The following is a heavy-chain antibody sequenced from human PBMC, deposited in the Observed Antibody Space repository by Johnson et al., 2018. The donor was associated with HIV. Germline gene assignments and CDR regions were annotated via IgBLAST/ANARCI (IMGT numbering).Heavy chain of an antibody. J-gene: IGHJ3*02. CDR2: IGTAGDT. D-gene: IGHD1-26*01. Sequence: HWVRQATGKGLEWVSAIGTAGDTYYPGSVRGRFTISRDNSKNTLYLQMNSLRAVDTAVYYCARVRIGRENAFDIWGQGTMVTVSS. CDR3: ARVRIGRENAFDI. V-gene: IGHV3-13*01.